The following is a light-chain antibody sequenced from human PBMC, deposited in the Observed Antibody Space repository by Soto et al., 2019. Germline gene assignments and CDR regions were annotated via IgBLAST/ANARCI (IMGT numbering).Light chain of an antibody. CDR1: SNDVGSYNV. CDR3: CSYAGTYV. V-gene: IGLV2-23*01. Sequence: QLVLTQPASVSGSPGQSITISCTGISNDVGSYNVVSWYQQHPGKAPKLLIYEGTQRPSGISFRFSASRSGNTASLTISGLQTEDEADYHCCSYAGTYVFGSGTKLTVL. J-gene: IGLJ1*01. CDR2: EGT.